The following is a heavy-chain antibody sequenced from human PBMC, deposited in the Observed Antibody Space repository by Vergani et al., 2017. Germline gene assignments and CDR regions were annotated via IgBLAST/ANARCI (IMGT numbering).Heavy chain of an antibody. CDR1: GGTFSSYA. D-gene: IGHD2-21*01. CDR2: IIPIFGTA. J-gene: IGHJ4*02. CDR3: ARTLPLTKYSGPFDY. V-gene: IGHV1-69*14. Sequence: QVQLVQSGAEVKKPGSSVKVSCKAYGGTFSSYAISWVRQAPGQGLEWMGRIIPIFGTANYAQKFQGRVTITADKSTSTAYMELSSLRSEDTAVYYCARTLPLTKYSGPFDYWGQGTLVTVSS.